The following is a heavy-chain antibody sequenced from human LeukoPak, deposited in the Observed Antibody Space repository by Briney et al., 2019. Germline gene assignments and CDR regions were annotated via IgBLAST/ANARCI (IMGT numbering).Heavy chain of an antibody. J-gene: IGHJ4*02. CDR1: GGSISSGSYY. Sequence: SETLSLTCTVSGGSISSGSYYWSWIRQPAGKGLEWIGRIYTSGSTNYNPSLKSRVTISLDTSKNQFSLKLSSVTAADTAVYYCARGRMVRGGTDYWGQGTLVTVSS. V-gene: IGHV4-61*02. D-gene: IGHD3-10*01. CDR3: ARGRMVRGGTDY. CDR2: IYTSGST.